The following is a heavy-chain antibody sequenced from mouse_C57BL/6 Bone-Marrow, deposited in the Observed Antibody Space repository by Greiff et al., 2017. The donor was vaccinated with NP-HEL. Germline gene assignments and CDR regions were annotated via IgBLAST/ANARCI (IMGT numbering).Heavy chain of an antibody. CDR1: GYTFTDYY. CDR2: IYPGSGNT. D-gene: IGHD1-1*01. Sequence: VKLQESGAELVRPGASVKLSCKASGYTFTDYYINWVKQRPGQGLEWIARIYPGSGNTYYNEKFKGKATLTAEKSSSTAYMQLSSLTSEDSAVYFCSSRYYYGRGGFDYWGQGTTLTVSS. J-gene: IGHJ2*01. CDR3: SSRYYYGRGGFDY. V-gene: IGHV1-76*01.